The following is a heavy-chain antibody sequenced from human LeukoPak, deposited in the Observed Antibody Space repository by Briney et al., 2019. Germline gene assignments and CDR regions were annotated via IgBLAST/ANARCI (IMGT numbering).Heavy chain of an antibody. CDR3: ARGTVTTILYDYYYMDV. CDR1: GYTFTSYG. CDR2: ISAYNGNT. V-gene: IGHV1-18*01. J-gene: IGHJ6*03. Sequence: GASVKVSCKASGYTFTSYGISWVRQAPGQGLEWMGWISAYNGNTNYAQKFQGRVTMTRNTSISTAYMELSSLRSDDTAVYYCARGTVTTILYDYYYMDVWGKGTTVTISS. D-gene: IGHD4-17*01.